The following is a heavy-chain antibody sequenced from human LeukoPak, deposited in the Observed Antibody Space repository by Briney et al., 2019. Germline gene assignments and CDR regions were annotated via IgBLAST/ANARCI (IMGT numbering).Heavy chain of an antibody. CDR2: ISNDGNEK. CDR1: GFTFSAYV. D-gene: IGHD2-8*02. CDR3: ARDGGYTGGWTYGAGDY. V-gene: IGHV3-30*04. Sequence: GSLRLSCAASGFTFSAYVMHWVRQAPGKGLECVAVISNDGNEKYYADSVKGRFSISRDNSKNTLYLQMSSLRTEDTAVYYCARDGGYTGGWTYGAGDYWGQGNLVTVSS. J-gene: IGHJ4*01.